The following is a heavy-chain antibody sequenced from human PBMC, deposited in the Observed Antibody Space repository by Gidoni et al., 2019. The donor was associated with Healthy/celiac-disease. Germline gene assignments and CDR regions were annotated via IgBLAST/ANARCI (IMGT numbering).Heavy chain of an antibody. D-gene: IGHD6-19*01. CDR1: GGTFSSYA. CDR2: IIPIFGTA. Sequence: QVQLVQSGAEVKKPGSSVKVSCKASGGTFSSYAISWVRQAPGQGLEWMGGIIPIFGTANYAQKFQGRVTITADESTSTAYMELSSLRSEDTAVYYCARSIAVAGTGVKKYFDYWGQGTLVTVSS. J-gene: IGHJ4*02. CDR3: ARSIAVAGTGVKKYFDY. V-gene: IGHV1-69*01.